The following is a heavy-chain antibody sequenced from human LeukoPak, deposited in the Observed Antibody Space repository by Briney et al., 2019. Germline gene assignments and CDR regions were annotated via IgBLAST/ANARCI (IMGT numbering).Heavy chain of an antibody. Sequence: ASVKVSCKASGYTFTSYGISWVRQAPGQGLEWMGWISAYNGNTNYAQKLQGRVTMTTDTSTSTAYMELRSLRSDDTAVYYCARDHTYYYGSGSYYEFDYWGQGTLVTVSS. D-gene: IGHD3-10*01. V-gene: IGHV1-18*01. CDR3: ARDHTYYYGSGSYYEFDY. J-gene: IGHJ4*02. CDR1: GYTFTSYG. CDR2: ISAYNGNT.